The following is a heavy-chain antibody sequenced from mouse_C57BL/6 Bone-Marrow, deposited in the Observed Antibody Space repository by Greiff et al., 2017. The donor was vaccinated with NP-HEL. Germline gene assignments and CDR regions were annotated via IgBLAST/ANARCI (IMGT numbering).Heavy chain of an antibody. CDR3: AKRIYYYGTYAMDY. CDR2: IWRGGST. D-gene: IGHD1-1*01. J-gene: IGHJ4*01. Sequence: QVQLKESGPGLVQPSQSLSITCTVSGFSLTSYGVHWVRQSPGKGLEWLGVIWRGGSTDYNAAFMSRLSITKDNSKSQVFFKMNSLQADDTAIYYCAKRIYYYGTYAMDYWGQGTSVTVSS. CDR1: GFSLTSYG. V-gene: IGHV2-5*01.